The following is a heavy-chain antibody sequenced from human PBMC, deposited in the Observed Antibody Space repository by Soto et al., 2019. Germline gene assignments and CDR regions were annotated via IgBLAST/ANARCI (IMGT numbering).Heavy chain of an antibody. Sequence: EVQVVESGGGLVQPGGSLRLSCSFTFSMYSMNWVRQAPGKGLEWVASISSGGSYIKYADSVKGRFTISRDNAKNSVSLQMNSLRVDDTAVYCCTIDQGGSSHSWFDPWGQGTLVTVSS. V-gene: IGHV3-21*01. CDR2: ISSGGSYI. CDR3: TIDQGGSSHSWFDP. CDR1: FTFSMYS. D-gene: IGHD1-26*01. J-gene: IGHJ5*02.